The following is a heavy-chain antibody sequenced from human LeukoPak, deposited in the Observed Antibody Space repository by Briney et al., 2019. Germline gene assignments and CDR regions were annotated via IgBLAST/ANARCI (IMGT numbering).Heavy chain of an antibody. Sequence: PGGSLRLSCAASGFTVSSNYMSWVRQAPGKGLEWVSVIYSGGSTYYADSVKGRFTISRDNSKNTLYLQMNSLRAEDTAVYYCARVGSGSPNYYYGMDVWGQGTTVTVSS. CDR1: GFTVSSNY. D-gene: IGHD3-10*01. CDR2: IYSGGST. J-gene: IGHJ6*02. CDR3: ARVGSGSPNYYYGMDV. V-gene: IGHV3-53*01.